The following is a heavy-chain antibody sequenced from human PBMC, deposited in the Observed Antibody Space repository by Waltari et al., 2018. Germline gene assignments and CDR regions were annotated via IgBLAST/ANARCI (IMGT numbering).Heavy chain of an antibody. D-gene: IGHD1-26*01. CDR3: ATSGTYYFHWFDP. CDR1: GNTLTGLS. Sequence: GNTLTGLSMHWVRQAPGKGLEWMGGFDPEDGETIYAQKFQGRVTMTEDTSTDTAYMELSSLRSDDTAVYYCATSGTYYFHWFDPWGQGTLVTVSS. J-gene: IGHJ5*02. V-gene: IGHV1-24*01. CDR2: FDPEDGET.